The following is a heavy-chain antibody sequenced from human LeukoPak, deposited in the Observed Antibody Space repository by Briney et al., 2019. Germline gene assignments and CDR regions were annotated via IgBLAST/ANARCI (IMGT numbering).Heavy chain of an antibody. CDR2: SSSNGGST. CDR3: ARGGGGSDYFDY. J-gene: IGHJ4*02. V-gene: IGHV3-64*01. CDR1: GFTFSNYA. D-gene: IGHD6-19*01. Sequence: GGSLRLSCAASGFTFSNYAMHWVRQAPGKGLEYVSASSSNGGSTYYANSVKGRFTISRDNSKNTLYLQMGSLRAEDMAVYYCARGGGGSDYFDYWGQGTLVTVSS.